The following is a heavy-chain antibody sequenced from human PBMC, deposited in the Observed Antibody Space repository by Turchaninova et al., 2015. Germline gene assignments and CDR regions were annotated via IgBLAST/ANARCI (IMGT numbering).Heavy chain of an antibody. J-gene: IGHJ4*02. V-gene: IGHV3-48*03. CDR2: SNANGRVI. CDR3: ARDSPDTRTNDY. D-gene: IGHD5-18*01. Sequence: EVQVVESGGGLVQPGGSLRLSCVTSGFVFGDYEFNWVRQAPGKGREWVSWSNANGRVINDTDSVPSRFNDANNSLYLGMNSRRAEDTAVYYCARDSPDTRTNDYWGQGTLVTVSS. CDR1: GFVFGDYE.